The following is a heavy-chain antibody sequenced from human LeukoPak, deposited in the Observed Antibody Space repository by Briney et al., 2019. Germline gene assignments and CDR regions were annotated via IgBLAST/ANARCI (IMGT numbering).Heavy chain of an antibody. CDR3: ARLTSGYYSYYFDH. CDR2: VYYSGST. CDR1: GDSISSYY. D-gene: IGHD3-22*01. V-gene: IGHV4-59*01. Sequence: SETLSLTCTVSGDSISSYYWSWIRQPPGKGLEWMGYVYYSGSTDYNPSLKSRVTILVDTSKNQFSLKLSSATAADTAVYYCARLTSGYYSYYFDHWGQGTLVTVSS. J-gene: IGHJ4*02.